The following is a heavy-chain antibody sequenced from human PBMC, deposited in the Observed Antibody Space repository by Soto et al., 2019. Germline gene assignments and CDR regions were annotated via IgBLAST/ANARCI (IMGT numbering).Heavy chain of an antibody. V-gene: IGHV4-59*08. D-gene: IGHD3-10*01. CDR2: IYHSGST. CDR3: ARHNYGSGSTYFDY. Sequence: SETLSLTCTVSGGSISSYYWSWIRQSPGKGLEWIGYIYHSGSTYYNPSLKSRVTISVDTSKNQFSLKLNSMTAADTAVYYCARHNYGSGSTYFDYWGQGTLVTVSS. CDR1: GGSISSYY. J-gene: IGHJ4*02.